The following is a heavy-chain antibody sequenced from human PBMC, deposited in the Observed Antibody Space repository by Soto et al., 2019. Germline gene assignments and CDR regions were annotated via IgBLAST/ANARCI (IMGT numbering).Heavy chain of an antibody. J-gene: IGHJ4*02. D-gene: IGHD5-18*01. V-gene: IGHV4-39*01. Sequence: SETLSLTCTVSGGSISSSSYYWGWIRQPPGKGLEWIGSIYYSGSTYYNPSLKSRVTISVDTSKNQFSLKLSSVTAADTAVYYCARYVDTAMVTFELSYYFDYWGQGTLVTVSS. CDR1: GGSISSSSYY. CDR3: ARYVDTAMVTFELSYYFDY. CDR2: IYYSGST.